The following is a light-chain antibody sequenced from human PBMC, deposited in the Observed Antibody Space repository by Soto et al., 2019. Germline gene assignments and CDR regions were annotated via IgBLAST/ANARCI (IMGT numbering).Light chain of an antibody. CDR2: GAS. Sequence: EIVLTQSPGTLSLSPGERATLSCRASQSVSSNYLAWYQQKPGQAPRLLIYGASSRATGIPDRFSGSGSGTDFTLTISRLEPEDFAVYYCQHYGTSAYTFGQGTTLDIK. CDR1: QSVSSNY. J-gene: IGKJ2*01. V-gene: IGKV3-20*01. CDR3: QHYGTSAYT.